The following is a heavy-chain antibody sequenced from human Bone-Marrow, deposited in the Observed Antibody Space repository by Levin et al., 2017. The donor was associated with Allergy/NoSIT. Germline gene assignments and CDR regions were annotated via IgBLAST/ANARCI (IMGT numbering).Heavy chain of an antibody. CDR3: AGDMWGVAATDSWFDP. V-gene: IGHV4-4*07. Sequence: SETLSLTCTVSGASIDSHYWSWIRQPAGKGLEWLGRFSSSGTSTYNPSFKSRVTMSGGTSHNQFSLKLSSWTAADPAVYSCAGDMWGVAATDSWFDPWGQGTLVTVSS. J-gene: IGHJ5*02. CDR1: GASIDSHY. D-gene: IGHD6-19*01. CDR2: FSSSGTS.